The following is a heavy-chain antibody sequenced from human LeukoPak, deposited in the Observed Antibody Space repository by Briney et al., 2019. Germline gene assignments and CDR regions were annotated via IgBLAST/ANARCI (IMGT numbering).Heavy chain of an antibody. V-gene: IGHV3-11*04. Sequence: PGRSLRLSCEASGFNFNDYDINWVRQAPGKGLEWVSYISSSGSTIYYVDSVKGRFTISRDNAKNSLYLQMNSLRAEDTAVYYCASRYYDFWSGYPSWGQGTLVTVSS. CDR3: ASRYYDFWSGYPS. J-gene: IGHJ5*02. CDR1: GFNFNDYD. D-gene: IGHD3-3*01. CDR2: ISSSGSTI.